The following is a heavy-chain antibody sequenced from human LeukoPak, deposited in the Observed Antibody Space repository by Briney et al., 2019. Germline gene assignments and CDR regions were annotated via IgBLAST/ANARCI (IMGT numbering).Heavy chain of an antibody. V-gene: IGHV3-21*01. J-gene: IGHJ4*02. D-gene: IGHD2-15*01. CDR3: ARGIVPAAFDF. Sequence: GGSLRLSCAASGFTFSSYGLSWVRQAPGKGLEWVSSITSSSSFISYAASVKGRFTISRDNAKNSLYRHMNSLRVEDTAVYYCARGIVPAAFDFWGQGTLVAVSS. CDR2: ITSSSSFI. CDR1: GFTFSSYG.